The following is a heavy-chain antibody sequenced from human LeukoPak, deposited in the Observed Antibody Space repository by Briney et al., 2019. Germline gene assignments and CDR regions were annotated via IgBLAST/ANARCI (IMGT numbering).Heavy chain of an antibody. CDR3: ARGRVSSSTWYSTYYYYFYMDV. Sequence: SETLSLTCAVYGGSFSGYYWSWIRQPPGKGLEWIGEINHSGSTNYNPSLKSRVTISVDTSKNQFSLKLSSVTAADTAVYYCARGRVSSSTWYSTYYYYFYMDVWGKGTTVTVSS. V-gene: IGHV4-34*01. CDR2: INHSGST. D-gene: IGHD1-1*01. CDR1: GGSFSGYY. J-gene: IGHJ6*03.